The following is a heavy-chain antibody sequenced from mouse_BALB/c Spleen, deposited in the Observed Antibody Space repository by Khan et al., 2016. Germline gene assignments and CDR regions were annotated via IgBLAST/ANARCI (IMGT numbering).Heavy chain of an antibody. CDR2: IFPGSGST. J-gene: IGHJ4*01. D-gene: IGHD1-2*01. CDR3: ARSYYGYFAMDY. CDR1: GYTFTDYY. V-gene: IGHV1-77*01. Sequence: QVQLQQSGTELPRPGASVKLSCKASGYTFTDYYLHWVMQRTGQGLEWIGEIFPGSGSTYYNEKFKGKASLTADTSSSTDYMQLSSLTSEDSAVYFCARSYYGYFAMDYWGHGASVTVSS.